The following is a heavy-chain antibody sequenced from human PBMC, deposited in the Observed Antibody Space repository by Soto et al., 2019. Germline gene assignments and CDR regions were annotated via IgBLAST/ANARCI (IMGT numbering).Heavy chain of an antibody. CDR1: GGSLSSNY. CDR2: THHSGST. D-gene: IGHD2-21*02. J-gene: IGHJ4*02. V-gene: IGHV4-34*01. Sequence: TSETLSLTCAVYGGSLSSNYWGWIRQPPGKGLEWIGETHHSGSTAYNPSLKSRVTISVDTSRNQFSLKLNSVTAADTAVYYCARTTAAIHLNYWSQGTLVTVSS. CDR3: ARTTAAIHLNY.